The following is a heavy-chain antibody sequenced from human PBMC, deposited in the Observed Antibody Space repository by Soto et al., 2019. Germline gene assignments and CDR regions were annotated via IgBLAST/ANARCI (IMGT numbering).Heavy chain of an antibody. D-gene: IGHD3-16*01. V-gene: IGHV4-59*01. Sequence: SETLSLTCTVSGGSISGYYWSWIRQTPGKGLEWIGYIYYIGRTNYNPSLKTRVTISVDTSENQFSLRLSSVTAADTAVYYCARAFAGFGAYWYFDLWGRGTLVTVSS. CDR3: ARAFAGFGAYWYFDL. J-gene: IGHJ2*01. CDR2: IYYIGRT. CDR1: GGSISGYY.